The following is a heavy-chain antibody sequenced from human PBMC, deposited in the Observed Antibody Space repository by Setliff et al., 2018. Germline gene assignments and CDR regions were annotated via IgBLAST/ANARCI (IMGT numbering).Heavy chain of an antibody. Sequence: QSGGSLRLSCAASGFTFSNSWMSWVRQAPGKGLEWVANIKQDGSEKYYVDSVKGRFTISRDNAKNSLYLQMSSLRAEDTAVYYCARETLPYYFDYWGQGTLVTVS. CDR2: IKQDGSEK. V-gene: IGHV3-7*01. CDR1: GFTFSNSW. J-gene: IGHJ4*02. CDR3: ARETLPYYFDY.